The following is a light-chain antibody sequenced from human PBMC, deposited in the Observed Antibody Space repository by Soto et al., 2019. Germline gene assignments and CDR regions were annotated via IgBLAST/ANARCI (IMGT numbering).Light chain of an antibody. CDR2: DVN. CDR3: SSYTAXAPFYI. J-gene: IGLJ1*01. V-gene: IGLV2-14*03. Sequence: QSALTQPASVSGSPGQSITISCTGARTDVDGYDYVTWYQQHPGQAPKLMIYDVNNRPSGVSHRFSGSKSGDTASLTISGLQAEXXAXXYCSSYTAXAPFYIFGTGTKLTVL. CDR1: RTDVDGYDY.